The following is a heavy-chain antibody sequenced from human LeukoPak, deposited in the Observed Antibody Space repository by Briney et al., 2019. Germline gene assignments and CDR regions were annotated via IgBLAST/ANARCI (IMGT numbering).Heavy chain of an antibody. Sequence: PGGSLRLSCAGSGFTFGGYGMHWFRQTPGKGLEWVAVIVYDGSRAFYADSVKGRFTNSRDNSKNTMSVQMDDLRAEDTAVYYCTRYNNDHFDYWGQGTLVTVSS. CDR2: IVYDGSRA. D-gene: IGHD1-14*01. V-gene: IGHV3-33*01. J-gene: IGHJ4*02. CDR1: GFTFGGYG. CDR3: TRYNNDHFDY.